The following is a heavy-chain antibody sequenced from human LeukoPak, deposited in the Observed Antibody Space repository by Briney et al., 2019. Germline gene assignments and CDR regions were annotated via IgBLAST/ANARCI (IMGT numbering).Heavy chain of an antibody. CDR2: ISYDESNE. D-gene: IGHD4-17*01. V-gene: IGHV3-30*18. CDR1: GFTFSSYG. J-gene: IGHJ6*04. CDR3: AKVQDYGNYYYGMDV. Sequence: GGSLRLSCAASGFTFSSYGMHGLRQAPGKGLEWVAVISYDESNEYYADSVKGRFTISRDNSNNTLYLQMNSLRAEDTAVYYCAKVQDYGNYYYGMDVWGKGATVTVSS.